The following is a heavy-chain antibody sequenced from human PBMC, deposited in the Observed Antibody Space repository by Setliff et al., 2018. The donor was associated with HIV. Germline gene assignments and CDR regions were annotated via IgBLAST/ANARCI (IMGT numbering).Heavy chain of an antibody. Sequence: SETLSLTCSVSGASIRSERMYWSWIRRPPGQRLEWIGFISFAGHINYNPSLSSRVTVSRDTSRNQFSMTLTSVTAADTAVYYCARSFGWGAFNVWGQGTGVTVS. CDR2: ISFAGHI. J-gene: IGHJ3*01. CDR3: ARSFGWGAFNV. D-gene: IGHD6-19*01. CDR1: GASIRSERMY. V-gene: IGHV4-61*01.